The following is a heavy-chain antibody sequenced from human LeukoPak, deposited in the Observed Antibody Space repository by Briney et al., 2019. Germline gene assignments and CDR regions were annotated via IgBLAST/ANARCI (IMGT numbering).Heavy chain of an antibody. CDR2: IYYSGST. CDR3: ARVGTALDY. D-gene: IGHD2-21*02. J-gene: IGHJ4*02. Sequence: PSETLSLTCTVSGGSISSYYWSWIRQPPGKGLEWIGYIYYSGSTYYNPSLKSRVTISVDRSKNQFSLKLSSVTAADTAVYYCARVGTALDYWGQGTLVTVSS. CDR1: GGSISSYY. V-gene: IGHV4-59*12.